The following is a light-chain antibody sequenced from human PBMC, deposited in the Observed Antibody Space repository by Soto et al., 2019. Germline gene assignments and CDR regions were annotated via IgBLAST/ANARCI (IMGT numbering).Light chain of an antibody. CDR1: QSVNSR. CDR2: GAS. Sequence: EIVLTQSQGTLSLSPGERATLSCRASQSVNSRLAWYQHKPGQAPRLLISGASSRATGIPDRFSGSGSATDFTLTISRLEPEDFALYYCQHYGRSPITFGQGTRLENK. V-gene: IGKV3-20*01. J-gene: IGKJ5*01. CDR3: QHYGRSPIT.